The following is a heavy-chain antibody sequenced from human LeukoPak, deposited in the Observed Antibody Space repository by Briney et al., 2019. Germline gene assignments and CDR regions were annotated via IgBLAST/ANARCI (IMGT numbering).Heavy chain of an antibody. Sequence: PGGSLRLSCAASGFTFSSYAMSWVRQAPGKGLEWVSAISGSGGSTYYADSVKGRFTISRDNSKNTLYLQMNSLRAEDTAVYYCARVPYYYGSGSSNTDYWGQGTLVTVSS. D-gene: IGHD3-10*01. CDR3: ARVPYYYGSGSSNTDY. V-gene: IGHV3-23*01. J-gene: IGHJ4*02. CDR2: ISGSGGST. CDR1: GFTFSSYA.